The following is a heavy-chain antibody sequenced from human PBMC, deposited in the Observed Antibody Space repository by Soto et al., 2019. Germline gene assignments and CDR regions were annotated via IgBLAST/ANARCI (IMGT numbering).Heavy chain of an antibody. V-gene: IGHV1-69*08. D-gene: IGHD5-12*01. J-gene: IGHJ4*02. CDR2: TIPILDVA. Sequence: QVQLVQSGAEVKKPGSSVKVSCKASGGTFSTSTFTWVRQAPGQGLEWMGRTIPILDVADYAQDFQGRVTITADKPKSTAYMELTSLTAKATAVYYCARDSPIGSTYSGYDAIDSWGQGTLVTVSS. CDR3: ARDSPIGSTYSGYDAIDS. CDR1: GGTFSTST.